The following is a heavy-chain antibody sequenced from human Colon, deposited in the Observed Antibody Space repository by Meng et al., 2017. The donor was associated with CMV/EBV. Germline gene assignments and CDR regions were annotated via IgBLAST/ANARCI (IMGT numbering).Heavy chain of an antibody. Sequence: ASVTVSCKASDNSFVNSVVNWLRQAPGQGLVWMGWIVVDRGNTKYAPNVQDRVTLTTDPSATTAYLELKSLTSDDTAVYYCAKGSSSWSKSDSWGQGTLVTVSS. CDR2: IVVDRGNT. D-gene: IGHD6-13*01. CDR3: AKGSSSWSKSDS. J-gene: IGHJ4*02. CDR1: DNSFVNSV. V-gene: IGHV1-18*01.